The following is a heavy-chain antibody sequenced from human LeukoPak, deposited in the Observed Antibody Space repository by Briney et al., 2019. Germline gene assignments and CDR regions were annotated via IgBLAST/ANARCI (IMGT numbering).Heavy chain of an antibody. Sequence: GGSLRLSCAASGFTFDDYAMHWVRQAPGKGLEWVSGICWNSGSIGYADSVKGRFTISRDNAKNSLYLQMNSLRAEDTAVYYCAKENGGYYLYYYYMDVWGKGTTVTVSS. J-gene: IGHJ6*03. CDR1: GFTFDDYA. CDR2: ICWNSGSI. CDR3: AKENGGYYLYYYYMDV. V-gene: IGHV3-9*01. D-gene: IGHD4-23*01.